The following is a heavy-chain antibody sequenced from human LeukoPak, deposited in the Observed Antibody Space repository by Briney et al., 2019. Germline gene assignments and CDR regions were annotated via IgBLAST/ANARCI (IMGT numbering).Heavy chain of an antibody. J-gene: IGHJ3*02. CDR1: GGTFSSYA. V-gene: IGHV1-69*01. CDR2: IIPIFGTA. Sequence: SVKVSCKASGGTFSSYAISWVRQAPGQGLEWMGGIIPIFGTANYAQKFQGRVTITADESTSTAYMELSSLRSEDTAVYYCVIVVVVAATLWSAFDIWGQGTMVTVSS. D-gene: IGHD2-15*01. CDR3: VIVVVVAATLWSAFDI.